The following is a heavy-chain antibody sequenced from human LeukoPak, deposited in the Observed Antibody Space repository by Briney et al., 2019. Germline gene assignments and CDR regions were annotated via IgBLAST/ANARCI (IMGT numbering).Heavy chain of an antibody. J-gene: IGHJ4*02. CDR2: ISSSGTTI. Sequence: GGSLRLSCAASGYTFSGSVMHWVRQASGKGLEWVSYISSSGTTIYYADSVKGRFTISRDNAKNSLFLQVNSLRAEDTAVYYCARSSGTYHFDYWGQGTLVTVSS. CDR1: GYTFSGSV. D-gene: IGHD1-26*01. CDR3: ARSSGTYHFDY. V-gene: IGHV3-48*03.